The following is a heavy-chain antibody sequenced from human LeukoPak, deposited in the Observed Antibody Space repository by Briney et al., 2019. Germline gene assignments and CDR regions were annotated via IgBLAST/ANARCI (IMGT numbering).Heavy chain of an antibody. V-gene: IGHV3-23*01. Sequence: GGSLRLSCVASGFTFSTVAMSWARQAPGKGLEWVSVISDSGATTYYADSVKGRFTISRDSSKDTLYLQMNSLRAEDTAIYYCVKAPRDGYNKYYFDHWGQGTLVTVSS. CDR3: VKAPRDGYNKYYFDH. CDR1: GFTFSTVA. J-gene: IGHJ4*02. D-gene: IGHD5-24*01. CDR2: ISDSGATT.